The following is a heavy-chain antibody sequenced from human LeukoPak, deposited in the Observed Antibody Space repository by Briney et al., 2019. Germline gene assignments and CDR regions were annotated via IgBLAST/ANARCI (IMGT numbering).Heavy chain of an antibody. CDR1: GGSISSGSYY. D-gene: IGHD4-11*01. J-gene: IGHJ6*03. CDR3: ARQISTTVTTDINYYYYYMDV. CDR2: IYTSGST. Sequence: SSQTLSLTCTVSGGSISSGSYYWSWIRQPAGKGLEWIGRIYTSGSTNYNPSLKSRVTISVDTSKNQFSLKLSSVTAADTAVYYCARQISTTVTTDINYYYYYMDVWGKGTTVTVSS. V-gene: IGHV4-61*02.